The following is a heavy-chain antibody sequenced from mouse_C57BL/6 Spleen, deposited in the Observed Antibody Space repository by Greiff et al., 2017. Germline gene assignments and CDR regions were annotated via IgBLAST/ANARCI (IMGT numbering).Heavy chain of an antibody. D-gene: IGHD2-2*01. CDR2: ISYDGSN. V-gene: IGHV3-6*01. CDR3: ARGYGYGLYAMDY. Sequence: EVHLVESGPGLVKPSQSLSLTCSVTGYSITSGYYWNWIRQFPGNKLEWMGYISYDGSNNYNPSLKNRISITRDTSKNQFFLKLNSVTTEDTATYYCARGYGYGLYAMDYWGQGTSVTVSS. CDR1: GYSITSGYY. J-gene: IGHJ4*01.